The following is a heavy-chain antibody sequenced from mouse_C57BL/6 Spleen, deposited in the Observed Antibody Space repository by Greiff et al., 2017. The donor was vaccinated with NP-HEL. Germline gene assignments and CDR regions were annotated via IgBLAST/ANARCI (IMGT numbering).Heavy chain of an antibody. CDR3: ARKRITTVVATNFDV. D-gene: IGHD1-1*01. CDR1: GYTFTSYG. CDR2: IYIGNGYT. V-gene: IGHV1-58*01. J-gene: IGHJ1*03. Sequence: VHVKQSGAELVRPGSSVKMSCKTSGYTFTSYGINWVKQRPGQGLEWIGYIYIGNGYTEYNEKFKGKATLTSDTSSSTAYMQLSSLTSEDSAIYFCARKRITTVVATNFDVWGTGTTVTVSS.